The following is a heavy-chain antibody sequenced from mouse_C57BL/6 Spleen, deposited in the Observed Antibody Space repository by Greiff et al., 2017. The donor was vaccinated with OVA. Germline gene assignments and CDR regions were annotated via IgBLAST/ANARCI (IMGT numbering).Heavy chain of an antibody. CDR3: ARANYGNYYAMDY. CDR2: SRNKANDYTT. V-gene: IGHV7-1*01. J-gene: IGHJ4*01. CDR1: GFTFSDFY. D-gene: IGHD2-1*01. Sequence: EVKLVESGGGLVQSGRSLRLSCATSGFTFSDFYMEWVRQAPGKGLEWIAASRNKANDYTTEYSASVKGRFIVSRDTSQSILYLQMNALRAEDTAIYYCARANYGNYYAMDYWGQGTSVTVSS.